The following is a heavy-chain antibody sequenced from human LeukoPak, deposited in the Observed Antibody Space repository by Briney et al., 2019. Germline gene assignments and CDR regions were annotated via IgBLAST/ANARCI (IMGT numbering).Heavy chain of an antibody. CDR2: FDPEDGET. D-gene: IGHD2-21*01. J-gene: IGHJ6*02. CDR1: GYTLTELS. V-gene: IGHV1-24*01. CDR3: ATSLILYYYYGMDV. Sequence: ASVEVSCKVSGYTLTELSMHWVRQAPGKGLEWMGGFDPEDGETIYAQKFQGRVTMTEDTSTDTAYMELSSLRSEDTAVYYCATSLILYYYYGMDVWGQGTTVTVSS.